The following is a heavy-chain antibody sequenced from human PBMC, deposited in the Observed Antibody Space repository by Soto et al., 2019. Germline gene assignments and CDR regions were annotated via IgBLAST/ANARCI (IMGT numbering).Heavy chain of an antibody. J-gene: IGHJ6*03. D-gene: IGHD6-13*01. CDR3: ARVYPGIAAAGTNYYYYYYMDV. V-gene: IGHV1-2*04. Sequence: ASVKGSCKASGYTFTCYYMRWVRQAPGQGLEWMGWINPNSGGTNYAQKFQGWVAMTRDTSISTAYMELSRLRSDDTAVYYCARVYPGIAAAGTNYYYYYYMDVWGKGTTVTVSS. CDR2: INPNSGGT. CDR1: GYTFTCYY.